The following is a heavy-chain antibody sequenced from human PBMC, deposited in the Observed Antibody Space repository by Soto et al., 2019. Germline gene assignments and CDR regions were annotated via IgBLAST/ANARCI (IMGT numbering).Heavy chain of an antibody. Sequence: QVQLQESGPGLVKPSQTLSLTCTVSGGSISSGDYYWSWIRQPPGKGLEWIGYIYYSGSTYYNPSHKRRVTISVNTSKTQFTLKLRSVTAADTAVYYCAIGITMVRGVIIQYFRHWGQGTLVTVSS. J-gene: IGHJ1*01. CDR2: IYYSGST. CDR3: AIGITMVRGVIIQYFRH. D-gene: IGHD3-10*01. V-gene: IGHV4-30-4*01. CDR1: GGSISSGDYY.